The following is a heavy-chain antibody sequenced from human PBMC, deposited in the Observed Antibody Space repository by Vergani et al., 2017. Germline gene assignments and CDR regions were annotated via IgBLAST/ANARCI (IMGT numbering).Heavy chain of an antibody. CDR1: GFTFSSYA. Sequence: EVQLLESGGGLVQPGGSLRLSCAASGFTFSSYAMSWVRQAPGKGLEWVSAISGSGGSTYYADSVKGRFTISRDNSKNTLYLQMNSLRAEDTAVYYCAKIKIFGVVIRGGAFDIWGQGTMVTVSS. CDR3: AKIKIFGVVIRGGAFDI. V-gene: IGHV3-23*01. CDR2: ISGSGGST. J-gene: IGHJ3*02. D-gene: IGHD3-3*01.